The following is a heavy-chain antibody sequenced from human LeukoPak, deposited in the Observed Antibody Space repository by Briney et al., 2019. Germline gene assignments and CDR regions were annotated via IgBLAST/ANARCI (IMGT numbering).Heavy chain of an antibody. Sequence: ASVKVSCKASGYTFTSYYMHWVRQAPGQGLEWMGWINPNSGGTNYAQKFQGRVTMTRDTSISTAYMELSRLRSDDTAVYYCARDAGFDYKDYYYYMDVWGKGTTVTVSS. J-gene: IGHJ6*03. D-gene: IGHD4-11*01. CDR2: INPNSGGT. CDR3: ARDAGFDYKDYYYYMDV. V-gene: IGHV1-2*02. CDR1: GYTFTSYY.